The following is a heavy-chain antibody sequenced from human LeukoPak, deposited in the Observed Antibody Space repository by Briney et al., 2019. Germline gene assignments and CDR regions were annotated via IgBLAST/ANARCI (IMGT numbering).Heavy chain of an antibody. CDR3: ARLTGYDWESSYDY. CDR2: INHSGST. J-gene: IGHJ4*02. D-gene: IGHD5-12*01. Sequence: SETLSLTCAVYGGSFSGYYWSWIRQPPGKGLEWIGEINHSGSTNYNPSLTSRVTISVDTSKNQFSLKLTSVTAADTAVYYCARLTGYDWESSYDYWGQGTLVTVSS. V-gene: IGHV4-34*01. CDR1: GGSFSGYY.